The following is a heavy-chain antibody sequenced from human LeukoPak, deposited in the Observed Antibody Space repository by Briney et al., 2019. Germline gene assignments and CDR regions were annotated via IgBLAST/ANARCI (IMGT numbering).Heavy chain of an antibody. CDR2: INSDGSST. CDR1: GFTFSSYW. J-gene: IGHJ4*02. Sequence: QPGGSLRHSCAASGFTFSSYWMHWVRQAPGKRLVWVSRINSDGSSTSYADSVKGRFTISRDNAKNTLYLQMNSLRAEDTAVYYCARESGYSYGHFYYWGQGTLVTVSS. D-gene: IGHD5-18*01. CDR3: ARESGYSYGHFYY. V-gene: IGHV3-74*01.